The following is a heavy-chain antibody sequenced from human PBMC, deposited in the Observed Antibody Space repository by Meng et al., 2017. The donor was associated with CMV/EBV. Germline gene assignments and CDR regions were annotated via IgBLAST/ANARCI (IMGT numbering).Heavy chain of an antibody. CDR1: GGSVSSGSYY. V-gene: IGHV4-61*01. CDR2: IYYSGST. J-gene: IGHJ3*02. Sequence: SETLSLTCTVSGGSVSSGSYYWSWIRQPPGKGLEWIGYIYYSGSTNYNPSLKSRVTISVDTSKNQFSLKLSSVTAADTAVYYCARLLLAGDAFGIWGQGTMVTVSS. CDR3: ARLLLAGDAFGI. D-gene: IGHD3-3*02.